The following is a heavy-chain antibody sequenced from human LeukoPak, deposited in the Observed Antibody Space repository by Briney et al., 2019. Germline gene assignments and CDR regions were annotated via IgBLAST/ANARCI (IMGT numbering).Heavy chain of an antibody. CDR3: ARGSVLTFHY. D-gene: IGHD3-10*01. Sequence: GGSLRLSCAASGFSFSGYDMNWIRQAPGKGLEWLSYISSSDGTIYYAESVKGRFTISRDNAKNSLSLQVNSLSAEDTAVYYCARGSVLTFHYWGQGTLVTVSS. V-gene: IGHV3-48*03. J-gene: IGHJ4*02. CDR2: ISSSDGTI. CDR1: GFSFSGYD.